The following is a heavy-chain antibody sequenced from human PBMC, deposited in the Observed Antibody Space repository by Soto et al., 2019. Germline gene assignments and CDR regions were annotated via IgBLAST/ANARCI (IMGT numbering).Heavy chain of an antibody. V-gene: IGHV3-72*01. J-gene: IGHJ4*02. Sequence: VQLVESGGGVIQPGGSLRLSCAASGFSFSDHYMDWVRQAPGKGLEWLGRIRNKANGYTTEYAASVRGRISISRDDAKNSLFLQVTNVKIEDTAVYFCAKEATNDQWELLHFDSWGQGNLVTVSS. CDR2: IRNKANGYTT. CDR3: AKEATNDQWELLHFDS. D-gene: IGHD1-26*01. CDR1: GFSFSDHY.